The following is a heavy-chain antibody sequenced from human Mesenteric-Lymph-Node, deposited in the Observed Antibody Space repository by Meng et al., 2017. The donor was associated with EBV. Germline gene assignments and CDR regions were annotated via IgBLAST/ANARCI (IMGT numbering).Heavy chain of an antibody. D-gene: IGHD3-10*01. CDR2: TSSAGTTI. CDR3: GKSRGYYYGSGSYFSP. Sequence: QVQLVESGGGLVKPGGSLILSCAASGFNFNDYYMSWIRQSPGKGLEWLSYTSSAGTTIYYAESVKGRFTISRDNAKNSLYMQMNSLRAEDTAVYYCGKSRGYYYGSGSYFSPWGQGTLVTVSS. CDR1: GFNFNDYY. J-gene: IGHJ5*02. V-gene: IGHV3-11*01.